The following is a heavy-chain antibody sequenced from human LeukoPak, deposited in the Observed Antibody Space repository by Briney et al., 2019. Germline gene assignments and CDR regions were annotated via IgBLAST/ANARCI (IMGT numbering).Heavy chain of an antibody. Sequence: GGSLRLSCAASGFTFSSYAMHWVRQAPGKGLEWVAVISYDGSNKYYADSVKGRFTISRDNSKNTLFLQMNGLRAEDTAVYYCARGSNVLDYWGQGTLVTVSS. CDR2: ISYDGSNK. CDR1: GFTFSSYA. V-gene: IGHV3-30*01. J-gene: IGHJ4*02. CDR3: ARGSNVLDY.